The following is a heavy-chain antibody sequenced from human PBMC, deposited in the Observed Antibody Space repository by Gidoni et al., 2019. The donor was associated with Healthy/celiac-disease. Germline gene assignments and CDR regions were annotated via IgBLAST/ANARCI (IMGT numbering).Heavy chain of an antibody. D-gene: IGHD2-8*01. CDR2: ISYDGSNK. CDR3: AKPSGGDSVLMVYAGGESWFDP. Sequence: QVQLVESGGGVGQPGWSLILSCAASGFTFSSSGLHLVRQAPGKGLEWVAVISYDGSNKDYADSVNGRFTISRDNSKNTLYLQMNSLRAEDTAVYYCAKPSGGDSVLMVYAGGESWFDPWGQGTLVTVSS. V-gene: IGHV3-30*18. J-gene: IGHJ5*02. CDR1: GFTFSSSG.